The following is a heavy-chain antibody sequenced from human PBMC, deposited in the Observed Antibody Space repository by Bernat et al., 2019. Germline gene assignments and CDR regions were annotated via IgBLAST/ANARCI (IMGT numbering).Heavy chain of an antibody. V-gene: IGHV1-69*06. CDR1: GGTFSSYA. CDR2: IIPIFGTA. Sequence: QVQLVQSGAEVKKPGSSVKVSCKASGGTFSSYAISWVRQAPGQGLEWMGGIIPIFGTANYAQKFQGRVTITADKSTSTAYMELSSLRSEDTAVYYCAREWHDSSGYYYPEDYFDYWGQGTLVTVSS. J-gene: IGHJ4*02. CDR3: AREWHDSSGYYYPEDYFDY. D-gene: IGHD3-22*01.